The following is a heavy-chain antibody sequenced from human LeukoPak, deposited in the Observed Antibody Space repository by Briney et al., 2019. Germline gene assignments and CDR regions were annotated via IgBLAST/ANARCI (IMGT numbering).Heavy chain of an antibody. CDR3: ARVFGSSWFDY. J-gene: IGHJ4*02. V-gene: IGHV4-34*01. Sequence: SETLSLTCAVYGGSFSGYYWSWIRQPPGKGLEWIGEINHSGSTNYNPSLKSRVTISVDTSKNQFSLKLSSVTAADTAVYYCARVFGSSWFDYWGQGTLVTVSS. CDR2: INHSGST. D-gene: IGHD6-13*01. CDR1: GGSFSGYY.